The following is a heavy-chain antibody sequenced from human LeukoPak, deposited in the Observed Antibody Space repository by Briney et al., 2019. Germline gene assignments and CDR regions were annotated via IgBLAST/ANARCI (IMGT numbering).Heavy chain of an antibody. D-gene: IGHD1-14*01. V-gene: IGHV3-7*01. CDR1: GFTFTKYW. CDR3: AREVWGPEY. CDR2: IKQDGSDK. J-gene: IGHJ4*02. Sequence: HAGDSLRLSCAASGFTFTKYWMTWVRQAPGKGLEWVGNIKQDGSDKNYMDSVKGRFTTSRDNTKNSVYLQMSSLRAEDTAVYYCAREVWGPEYWGQGTLVTVSS.